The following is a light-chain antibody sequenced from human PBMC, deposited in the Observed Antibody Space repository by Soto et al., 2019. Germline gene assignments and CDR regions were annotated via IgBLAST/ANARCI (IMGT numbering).Light chain of an antibody. V-gene: IGKV3-15*01. CDR2: GAS. Sequence: EKVMTQSPATLSVSPGERATLSCRASQSVSSNLAWYQQKPGQAPMLLIYGASTRATGIPARFSGSGSGTEFTLTISSLQSEDFAVYYCQQYNNWPPYTFGQGTKLEIK. J-gene: IGKJ2*01. CDR3: QQYNNWPPYT. CDR1: QSVSSN.